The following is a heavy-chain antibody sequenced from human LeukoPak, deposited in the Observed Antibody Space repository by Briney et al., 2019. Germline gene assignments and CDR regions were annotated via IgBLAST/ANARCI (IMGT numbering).Heavy chain of an antibody. D-gene: IGHD6-13*01. CDR3: ARAYSSSWDY. V-gene: IGHV1-46*01. CDR2: INPSGGST. Sequence: ASVKVSCKASGGTFSSYAISWVRQAPGQGLEWMGIINPSGGSTSYAQKFQGRVTMTRDTSTSTVYMELSSLRSEDTAVYYCARAYSSSWDYWGQGTLVTVSS. CDR1: GGTFSSYA. J-gene: IGHJ4*02.